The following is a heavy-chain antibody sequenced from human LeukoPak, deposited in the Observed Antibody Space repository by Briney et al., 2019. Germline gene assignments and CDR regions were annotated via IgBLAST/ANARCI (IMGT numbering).Heavy chain of an antibody. Sequence: GRSLRLSCAASGFTFSSYAMHWVRQAPGKGLEWVAVISYDGSNKYYADSVKGRFTISRDNSKNTLYLQMNSLRPEDTAVYFCVMGRAYNYWGRGTMVTVSP. V-gene: IGHV3-30-3*01. J-gene: IGHJ4*03. CDR2: ISYDGSNK. CDR1: GFTFSSYA. CDR3: VMGRAYNY. D-gene: IGHD5-18*01.